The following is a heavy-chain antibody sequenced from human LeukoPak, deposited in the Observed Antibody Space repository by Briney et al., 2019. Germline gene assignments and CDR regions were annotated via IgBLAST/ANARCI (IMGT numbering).Heavy chain of an antibody. CDR3: AKDTGLYYDSTGYDAFDI. CDR2: IKQDGSEN. D-gene: IGHD3-22*01. CDR1: GFTFSGYW. J-gene: IGHJ3*02. V-gene: IGHV3-7*03. Sequence: GGSLRLSCAASGFTFSGYWMSWVRQAPGKGLEWVANIKQDGSENYYVDSVKGRFTISRDNAKNSLYLQMDSLRDEDTAFYYCAKDTGLYYDSTGYDAFDIWGQGTMVTVSS.